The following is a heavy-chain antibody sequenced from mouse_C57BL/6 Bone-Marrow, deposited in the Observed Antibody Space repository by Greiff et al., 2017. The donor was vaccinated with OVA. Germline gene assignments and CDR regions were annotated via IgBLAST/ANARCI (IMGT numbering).Heavy chain of an antibody. CDR1: GYTFTDYY. Sequence: EVQLQQSGPELVKPGASVKISCKASGYTFTDYYMNWVKQSHGKSLEWIGDINPNNGGTSYNQKFKGKATLTVDKSSSTAYMELRSLTSESSAVYYCARMDGSSYEGYWGQGTTLTVSS. J-gene: IGHJ2*01. CDR3: ARMDGSSYEGY. V-gene: IGHV1-26*01. D-gene: IGHD1-1*01. CDR2: INPNNGGT.